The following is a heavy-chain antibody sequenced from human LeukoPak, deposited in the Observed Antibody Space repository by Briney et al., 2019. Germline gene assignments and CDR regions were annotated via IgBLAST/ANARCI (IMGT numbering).Heavy chain of an antibody. D-gene: IGHD2-8*01. V-gene: IGHV3-48*01. J-gene: IGHJ4*02. Sequence: GGSLRLSCAASGFTFSSYSMNWVRQAPGRGLEWVSYISSSSSTIYYADSVKGRFTISRDNAKNSLYLQMNSLRAEDTAVYYCARGDIVLMVYAIHFDYWGQGTLVTVSS. CDR2: ISSSSSTI. CDR3: ARGDIVLMVYAIHFDY. CDR1: GFTFSSYS.